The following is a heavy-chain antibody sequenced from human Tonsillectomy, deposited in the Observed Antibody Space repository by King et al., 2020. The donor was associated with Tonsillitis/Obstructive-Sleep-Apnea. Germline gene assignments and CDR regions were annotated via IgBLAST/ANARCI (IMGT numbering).Heavy chain of an antibody. D-gene: IGHD3-22*01. CDR3: ASPMGDESNGYYDFDC. CDR1: GYSFTSYW. Sequence: VQLVQSGAEVKKPGESLMISCQGSGYSFTSYWIGWVRQMPGKGLDWMGIIYPGDSDTRYTPSFQGRVPISADFSTAYLEWRSLKASDTAMYYCASPMGDESNGYYDFDCWGQGTLVTVSS. V-gene: IGHV5-51*01. CDR2: IYPGDSDT. J-gene: IGHJ4*02.